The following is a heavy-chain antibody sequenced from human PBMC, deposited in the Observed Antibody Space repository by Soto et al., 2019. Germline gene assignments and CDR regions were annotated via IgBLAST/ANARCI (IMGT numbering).Heavy chain of an antibody. CDR3: ARQNYDFLRQGYYDYYGMDV. Sequence: QLQLQESGPGLVKPSETLSLTCTVPGGSISSSSYYWGWIRQPPGKGLEWIGSIYYSGSTYYNPSLKSRVTISVDTSKNQFSLKVGSVSAADTALYYCARQNYDFLRQGYYDYYGMDVWGHGTTVIVSS. CDR2: IYYSGST. D-gene: IGHD3-3*01. CDR1: GGSISSSSYY. J-gene: IGHJ6*02. V-gene: IGHV4-39*01.